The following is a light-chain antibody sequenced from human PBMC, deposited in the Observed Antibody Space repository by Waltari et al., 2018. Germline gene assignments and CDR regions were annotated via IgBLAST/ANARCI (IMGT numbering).Light chain of an antibody. CDR1: SRDVGSYNL. J-gene: IGLJ3*02. Sequence: QSALTQPASVSGSPGQSITISCTGTSRDVGSYNLFSWYQKHPGKAPKLMIYEDNKRPSGVSNRFSGSKSGNTASRTISGLQAEDEADYYCCSYAGSAIWVFGGGTKLTVL. CDR3: CSYAGSAIWV. V-gene: IGLV2-23*01. CDR2: EDN.